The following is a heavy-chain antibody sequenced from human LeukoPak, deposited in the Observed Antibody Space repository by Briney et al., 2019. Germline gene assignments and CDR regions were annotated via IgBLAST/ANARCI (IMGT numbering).Heavy chain of an antibody. CDR1: GFTFSSYS. J-gene: IGHJ6*02. CDR3: ARDIPPRTLAAAGRYYYYGMDV. D-gene: IGHD6-13*01. Sequence: GGSLRLSCAASGFTFSSYSMNWVRQAPGKGLEWVSSISSSSSYIYYAGSVKGRFTISRDNAKNSLYLQMNSLRAEDTAVYYCARDIPPRTLAAAGRYYYYGMDVWGQGTTVTVSS. V-gene: IGHV3-21*01. CDR2: ISSSSSYI.